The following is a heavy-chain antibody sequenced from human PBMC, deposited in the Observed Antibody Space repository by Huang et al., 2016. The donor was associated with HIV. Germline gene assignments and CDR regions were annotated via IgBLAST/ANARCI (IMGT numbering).Heavy chain of an antibody. CDR3: ATVDYYDTSGPQRGYFDN. CDR1: GGSFRNFA. CDR2: IIPPLGTA. Sequence: QVQLVQSGAAVKKPGCSVKVSCEASGGSFRNFAIGWVRQAPGQGMAWMGGIIPPLGTANYAQNVQGRVTIIADESTSTAYMEVSSLRSEDTAVYYCATVDYYDTSGPQRGYFDNWGQGTLVTVSS. J-gene: IGHJ4*02. D-gene: IGHD3-22*01. V-gene: IGHV1-69*01.